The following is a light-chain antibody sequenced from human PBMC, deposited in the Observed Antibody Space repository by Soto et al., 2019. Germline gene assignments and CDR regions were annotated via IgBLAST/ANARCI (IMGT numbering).Light chain of an antibody. Sequence: DIQMTQSPSTLSASVGDRVTITCRASQSISTWLAWYQQEPGKAPKLLIHKASSLQSGVPSRFSGSGSGTDFILTISSLHPDDFATYYCQQYYSYSPTFGQGTRVEIK. CDR1: QSISTW. V-gene: IGKV1-5*03. CDR2: KAS. CDR3: QQYYSYSPT. J-gene: IGKJ1*01.